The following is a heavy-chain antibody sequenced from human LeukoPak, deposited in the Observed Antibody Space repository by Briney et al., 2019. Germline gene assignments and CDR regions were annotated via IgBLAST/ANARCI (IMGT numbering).Heavy chain of an antibody. CDR3: ARIPIEGSFDY. V-gene: IGHV4-38-2*02. J-gene: IGHJ4*02. D-gene: IGHD2-2*02. CDR2: IYHSGST. CDR1: GYSISSGYY. Sequence: SETLSLTCTVSGYSISSGYYWGWIRQPPGKGLEWIGSIYHSGSTYYNPSLKSRVTISVDTSKNQFSLKLSSVTAADTAVYYCARIPIEGSFDYWGQGTLVTVSS.